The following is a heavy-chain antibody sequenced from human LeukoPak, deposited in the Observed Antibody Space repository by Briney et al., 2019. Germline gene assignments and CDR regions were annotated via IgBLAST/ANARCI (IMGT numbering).Heavy chain of an antibody. CDR2: ISSRGGTI. Sequence: PGGSLRLSCAASGFTFSDYYMNWIRQAPGKGLEWVSYISSRGGTIYYADSVKGRFTISRDNAKNSLYLQMNSLRAEDTALYYCAKDSYYYDSSGYLDYWGQGTLVTVSS. CDR3: AKDSYYYDSSGYLDY. J-gene: IGHJ4*02. CDR1: GFTFSDYY. D-gene: IGHD3-22*01. V-gene: IGHV3-11*01.